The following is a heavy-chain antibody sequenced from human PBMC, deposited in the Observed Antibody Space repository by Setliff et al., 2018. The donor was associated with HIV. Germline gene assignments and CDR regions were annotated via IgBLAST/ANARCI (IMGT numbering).Heavy chain of an antibody. V-gene: IGHV3-33*01. CDR2: IWYDGSNK. CDR1: GFTFSSYG. J-gene: IGHJ4*02. D-gene: IGHD3-3*01. CDR3: ARDLSGGYNFWSGYYPLDY. Sequence: GESLKISCAASGFTFSSYGMHWVRQAPGKGLEWVAVIWYDGSNKYYADSVEGRFTISRDNSKNTLYLQMNSLRAEDTAVYYCARDLSGGYNFWSGYYPLDYWGRGTLVTVSS.